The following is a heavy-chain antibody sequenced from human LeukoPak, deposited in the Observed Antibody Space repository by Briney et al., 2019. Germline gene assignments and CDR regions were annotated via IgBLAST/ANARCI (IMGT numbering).Heavy chain of an antibody. D-gene: IGHD3-9*01. CDR2: IRFDGTNK. Sequence: GGSLRLSCAASGFTFNRYSMNWVRQAPGKGLEWVSFIRFDGTNKYYADSVKGRFTISRDNSKNTLYLQMNSLRAEDTAVYYCAKDEGDGLRYFDRPTDWGQGTLVTVSS. CDR3: AKDEGDGLRYFDRPTD. J-gene: IGHJ4*02. CDR1: GFTFNRYS. V-gene: IGHV3-30*02.